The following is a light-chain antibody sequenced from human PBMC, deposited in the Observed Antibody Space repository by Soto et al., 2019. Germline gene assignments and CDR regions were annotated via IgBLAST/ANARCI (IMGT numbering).Light chain of an antibody. CDR3: QQRSNWRIT. CDR1: RSVSNY. V-gene: IGKV3-11*01. Sequence: EIVLTQSPATLSLSPGERATLSCRASRSVSNYLAWYQQKPGQAPRLLIYDASNRATGIPARFSGSGSGTDFTLTISSLEPEEFAVYYCQQRSNWRITFGQGTRLEIK. CDR2: DAS. J-gene: IGKJ5*01.